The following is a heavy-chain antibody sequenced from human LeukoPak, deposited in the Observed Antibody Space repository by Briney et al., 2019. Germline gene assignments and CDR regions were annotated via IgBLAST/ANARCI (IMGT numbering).Heavy chain of an antibody. CDR3: ATDLWLRDYYYGMDV. J-gene: IGHJ6*02. CDR1: GYTFTNYA. V-gene: IGHV1-24*01. Sequence: ASVKVSCKASGYTFTNYAMNWVRQAPGKGLEWMGGFDPEDGETIYAQKFQGRVTMTEDTSTGTAYMELSSLRSEDTAVYYCATDLWLRDYYYGMDVWGQGTTVTVSS. D-gene: IGHD3-22*01. CDR2: FDPEDGET.